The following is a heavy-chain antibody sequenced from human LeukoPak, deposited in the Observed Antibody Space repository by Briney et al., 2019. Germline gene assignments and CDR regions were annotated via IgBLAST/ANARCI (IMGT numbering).Heavy chain of an antibody. D-gene: IGHD3-9*01. J-gene: IGHJ4*02. V-gene: IGHV3-7*03. Sequence: GGSLRLSCAASGFTFSNYWMTWVRQAPGKGLEWVASIKQDGSEKYYVDSVKGRFTLSRDNAKNSLYLQMTSLRAEDTAVYYCAKWGPYDILTGRINWGQGTLVTVSS. CDR3: AKWGPYDILTGRIN. CDR2: IKQDGSEK. CDR1: GFTFSNYW.